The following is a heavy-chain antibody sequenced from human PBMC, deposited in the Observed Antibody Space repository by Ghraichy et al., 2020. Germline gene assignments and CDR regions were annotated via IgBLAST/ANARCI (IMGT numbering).Heavy chain of an antibody. Sequence: GGSLRLSCAASGFSFTDYWMHWVRQPPGRGLEWVSHLNIDGTTVNYADSVKGRFTISRDNAKNTMYLQMISLTVEDTAVYYCVRSYKDGLRHFDYWGQGTLGTVS. CDR1: GFSFTDYW. CDR2: LNIDGTTV. J-gene: IGHJ4*02. V-gene: IGHV3-74*01. CDR3: VRSYKDGLRHFDY. D-gene: IGHD1-14*01.